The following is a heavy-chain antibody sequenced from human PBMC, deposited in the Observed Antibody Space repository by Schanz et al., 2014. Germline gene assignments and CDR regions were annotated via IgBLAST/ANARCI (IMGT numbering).Heavy chain of an antibody. Sequence: QAFLAVSGGGVDQPGRSLRLSCAASGFTFSQYGMHWVRQAPGKGLEWVAVISYDGTNEYYAESVKGRFTISRDNAKNTFYLHMNSLRNEDTAVYFCAKDRGDGYSNGIFQYWGLRTLVTVSS. CDR1: GFTFSQYG. CDR3: AKDRGDGYSNGIFQY. J-gene: IGHJ4*02. D-gene: IGHD5-18*01. CDR2: ISYDGTNE. V-gene: IGHV3-30*18.